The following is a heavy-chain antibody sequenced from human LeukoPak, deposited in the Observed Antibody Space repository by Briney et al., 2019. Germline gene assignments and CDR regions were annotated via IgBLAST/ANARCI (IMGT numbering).Heavy chain of an antibody. D-gene: IGHD4-17*01. J-gene: IGHJ6*02. CDR3: AAAPLYGDYGFYGMDV. V-gene: IGHV1-58*02. CDR1: GFTFTSSA. CDR2: IVVGSGNT. Sequence: SVKVSCKASGFTFTSSAMQRVRQARGQRLEWIGWIVVGSGNTNYAQKFQERVTIPRDMSTSTAYMELSSLRSEDTPVYYCAAAPLYGDYGFYGMDVWGQGTTVTVSS.